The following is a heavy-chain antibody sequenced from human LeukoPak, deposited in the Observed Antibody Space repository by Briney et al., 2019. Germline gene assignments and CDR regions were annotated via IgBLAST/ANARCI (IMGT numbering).Heavy chain of an antibody. CDR3: ARLYEDSSGSYYYYYYMDV. J-gene: IGHJ6*03. CDR2: ISSSGSTI. V-gene: IGHV3-48*03. CDR1: GFTFSSYE. Sequence: GGSLRLSCAASGFTFSSYEMNWVRQAPGKGLEWVPYISSSGSTIYYADSVKGRFTISRDNAKNSLYLQMNSLRAEDTAVYYCARLYEDSSGSYYYYYYMDVWGKGTTVTVSS. D-gene: IGHD6-19*01.